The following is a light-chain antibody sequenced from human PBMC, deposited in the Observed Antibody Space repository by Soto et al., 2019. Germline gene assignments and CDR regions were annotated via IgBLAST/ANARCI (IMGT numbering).Light chain of an antibody. Sequence: EIVLTQSPATLSLSPGDSAALSCWASQTLRGNHFAWYQQIPGQPPRLLVYGQSGRATGIPDRFSGSVSRAVYNLTISRVEPEDSAIYYCHQFGSSPFTFGPGTK. CDR2: GQS. V-gene: IGKV3-20*01. J-gene: IGKJ3*01. CDR3: HQFGSSPFT. CDR1: QTLRGNH.